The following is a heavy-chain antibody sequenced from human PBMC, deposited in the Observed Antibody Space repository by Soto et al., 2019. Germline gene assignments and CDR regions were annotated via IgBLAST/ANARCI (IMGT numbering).Heavy chain of an antibody. CDR3: AKCLQSYGDYDHDCYGMDV. D-gene: IGHD5-12*01. Sequence: QVQLVESGGGEVQPGRSLTISCAASGFTFSTYGMHWVRQTPGKGLEWVAVISYDGTNKFYSDSVKGRFTISRDNYEQTLILQTNSLRADDSAVYSGAKCLQSYGDYDHDCYGMDVWSRGARGTVSS. CDR2: ISYDGTNK. CDR1: GFTFSTYG. V-gene: IGHV3-30*18. J-gene: IGHJ6*02.